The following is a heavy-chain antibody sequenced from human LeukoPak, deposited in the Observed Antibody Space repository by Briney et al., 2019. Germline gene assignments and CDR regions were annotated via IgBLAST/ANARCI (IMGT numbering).Heavy chain of an antibody. CDR3: AKVLSLRDSDWVLYVHY. CDR2: LSGSGDST. CDR1: GFTFISYA. D-gene: IGHD3-9*01. J-gene: IGHJ4*02. Sequence: GGSLRLSCAASGFTFISYAMGWVRQAPGKGLEWVSTLSGSGDSTYYADSVKGRFTISRDNAKNTLYLQMNSLRAEDTAVYYCAKVLSLRDSDWVLYVHYWGQGTLVTVSS. V-gene: IGHV3-23*01.